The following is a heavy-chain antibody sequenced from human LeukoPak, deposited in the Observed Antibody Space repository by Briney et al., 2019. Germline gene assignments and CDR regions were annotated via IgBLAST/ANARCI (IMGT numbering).Heavy chain of an antibody. CDR3: ARESIAEAPGY. J-gene: IGHJ4*02. V-gene: IGHV4-31*03. CDR2: IYYSGST. D-gene: IGHD6-13*01. CDR1: GGSISSGGYF. Sequence: SETLSLTCTVSGGSISSGGYFWSWNRQHPGKGLEWIGYIYYSGSTYYNPSLKSRITISVDTSKNQFSLKLSSVTAADTAVYYCARESIAEAPGYWGQGTLVTVSS.